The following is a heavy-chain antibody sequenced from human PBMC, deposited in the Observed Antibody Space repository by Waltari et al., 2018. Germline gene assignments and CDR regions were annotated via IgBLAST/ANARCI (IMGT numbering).Heavy chain of an antibody. CDR3: ARGPNYYGSGSYEASFDY. CDR1: GGSISSYY. V-gene: IGHV4-59*01. Sequence: QVQLQESGPGLVKPSETLSLTCTVSGGSISSYYWSWIRQPPGKGLEWIGYIYYSGSTNYHPSLKSRVTISVDTSKNQLSLKLSSVTAADTAVYYCARGPNYYGSGSYEASFDYWGQGTLVTVSS. J-gene: IGHJ4*02. CDR2: IYYSGST. D-gene: IGHD3-10*01.